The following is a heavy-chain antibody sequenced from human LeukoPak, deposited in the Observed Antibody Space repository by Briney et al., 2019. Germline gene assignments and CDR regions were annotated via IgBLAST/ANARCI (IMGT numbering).Heavy chain of an antibody. CDR3: ARLGYCSNGVCCTVDY. Sequence: GESLKISCKGSGYSFNTYWIGWVRQMPGKGLEWMGIIYPGDSDTRYSPSFQGQVTISADKSTTTAYQQWSSLKASDTAMYYCARLGYCSNGVCCTVDYWGQGTLVTVSS. CDR1: GYSFNTYW. J-gene: IGHJ4*02. V-gene: IGHV5-51*01. CDR2: IYPGDSDT. D-gene: IGHD2-8*01.